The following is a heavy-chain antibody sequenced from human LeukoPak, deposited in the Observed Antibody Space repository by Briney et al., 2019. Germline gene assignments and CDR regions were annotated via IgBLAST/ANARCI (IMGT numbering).Heavy chain of an antibody. J-gene: IGHJ3*02. D-gene: IGHD1-26*01. CDR2: IGSGGTT. V-gene: IGHV3-23*01. Sequence: GGSLRLSCAASGFTFSTYPMSWVRQAPGKGLEWVSAIGSGGTTYYSDSVKGRFTISRDNSKNTLYLQMNGLSAEDTAVYYCAIRGSPIAFDMWGQGTMVTVSS. CDR3: AIRGSPIAFDM. CDR1: GFTFSTYP.